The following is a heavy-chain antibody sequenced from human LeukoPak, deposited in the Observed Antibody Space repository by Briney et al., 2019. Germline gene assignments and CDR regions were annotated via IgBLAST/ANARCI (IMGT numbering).Heavy chain of an antibody. V-gene: IGHV4-59*08. J-gene: IGHJ4*02. CDR3: ARSHMVRGVDY. Sequence: SETLSFTCTVSGDSISSYYWTWIRQPPGKGLEWIGYIYYSGSTNYNPSLKSRVTISVDTSKNQFSLKLSSVTAADTAVYYCARSHMVRGVDYWGQGTLVTVSS. CDR2: IYYSGST. D-gene: IGHD3-10*01. CDR1: GDSISSYY.